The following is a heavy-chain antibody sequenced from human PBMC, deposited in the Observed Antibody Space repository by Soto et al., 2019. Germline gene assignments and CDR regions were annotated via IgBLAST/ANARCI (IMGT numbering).Heavy chain of an antibody. CDR1: GVSIRNYY. CDR3: ARSAVAGSLAWFDP. D-gene: IGHD6-19*01. J-gene: IGHJ5*02. Sequence: SETLSLTCAVSGVSIRNYYWSWIRQAPGKGLEWIGYVHYSGSTYYNPSLKSRVTISRDMSKNQVSLKLSSVTAADTAVYYCARSAVAGSLAWFDPWGQGTLVTVSS. V-gene: IGHV4-59*04. CDR2: VHYSGST.